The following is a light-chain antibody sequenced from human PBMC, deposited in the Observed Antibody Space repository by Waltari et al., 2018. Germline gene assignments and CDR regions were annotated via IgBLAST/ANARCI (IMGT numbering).Light chain of an antibody. CDR1: QSIGTS. V-gene: IGKV1-39*01. J-gene: IGKJ1*01. CDR3: QQSFSPPGT. CDR2: ATS. Sequence: DIQMTQSPSSLSGSVGDRVTITCRTSQSIGTSLNWYHFKPGKAPNLLIYATSRLESGVPSRFRGTGSGTDFSLTITSLQPEDFATYYCQQSFSPPGTFGQGTKVEIK.